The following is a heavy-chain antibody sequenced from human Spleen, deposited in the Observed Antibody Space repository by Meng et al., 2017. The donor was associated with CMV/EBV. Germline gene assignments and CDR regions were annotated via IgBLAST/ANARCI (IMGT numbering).Heavy chain of an antibody. J-gene: IGHJ4*02. CDR1: GLTFMTYG. CDR3: AKEQGGGLPFDF. CDR2: IDNYDVSP. V-gene: IGHV3-23*01. D-gene: IGHD1-26*01. Sequence: CAVSGLTFMTYGMAWVRQVPGRRLEFVSAIDNYDVSPFYAASVKGRFTISRDNSKNTLSVQMNSLRADDTAIYYCAKEQGGGLPFDFWGQGTLVTVSS.